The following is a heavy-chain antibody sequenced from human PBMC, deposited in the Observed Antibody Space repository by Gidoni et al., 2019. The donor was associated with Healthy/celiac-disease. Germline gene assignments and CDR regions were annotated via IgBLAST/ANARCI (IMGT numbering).Heavy chain of an antibody. CDR3: ARILGVAGYFDY. J-gene: IGHJ4*02. D-gene: IGHD6-19*01. Sequence: QLQLQESGPGLVKPSETLSLTCTVSGGSISSSSYYWGWIRQPPGKGLEWIGSIYYSGSTYYNPSLKRRVTISVDTSKNQFSLKLSSVTAADTAVYYCARILGVAGYFDYWGQGTLVTVSA. V-gene: IGHV4-39*01. CDR1: GGSISSSSYY. CDR2: IYYSGST.